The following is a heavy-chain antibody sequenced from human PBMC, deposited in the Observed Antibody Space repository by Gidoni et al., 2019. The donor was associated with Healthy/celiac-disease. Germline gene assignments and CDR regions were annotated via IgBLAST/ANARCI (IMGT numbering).Heavy chain of an antibody. CDR1: GFTVRTTY. CDR3: ARGAGPPNYFDL. CDR2: VYGGLST. J-gene: IGHJ4*02. D-gene: IGHD3-10*01. Sequence: EVQLVESGGGLVQPGGSLRLSCAASGFTVRTTYMTWVRQAPGKGLECGSVVYGGLSTYSADSVKGRFTISRDNSKNTLYLQMNSLSVEATAVYYCARGAGPPNYFDLWGRGTLVTVSS. V-gene: IGHV3-66*02.